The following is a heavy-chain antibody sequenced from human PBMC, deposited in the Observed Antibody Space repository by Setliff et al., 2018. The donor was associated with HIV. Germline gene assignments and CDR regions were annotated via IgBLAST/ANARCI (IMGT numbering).Heavy chain of an antibody. J-gene: IGHJ4*02. D-gene: IGHD3-10*01. V-gene: IGHV3-23*01. CDR2: ISGRGDIT. CDR1: GFTFNSYV. CDR3: AKKTAAYTSGSWLHY. Sequence: PGGSLRLSCAASGFTFNSYVMSWVRRTPGKGLEWVSAISGRGDITYYADSMKGRFTISRDNSKNTLYLQMNSLRAEDTAVYYCAKKTAAYTSGSWLHYWGQGTLVTVSS.